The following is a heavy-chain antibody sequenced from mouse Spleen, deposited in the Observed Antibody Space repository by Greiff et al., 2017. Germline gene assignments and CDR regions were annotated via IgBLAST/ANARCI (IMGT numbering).Heavy chain of an antibody. CDR2: IDPETGGT. D-gene: IGHD2-2*01. Sequence: VQLQQSGAELVRPGASVTLSCKASGYTFTDYEMHWVKQTPVHGLEWIGAIDPETGGTAYNQKFKGKAILTADKSSSTAYMELRSLTSEDSAVYYCTRSGGYDAWFAYWGQGTLVTVSA. CDR3: TRSGGYDAWFAY. V-gene: IGHV1-15*01. J-gene: IGHJ3*01. CDR1: GYTFTDYE.